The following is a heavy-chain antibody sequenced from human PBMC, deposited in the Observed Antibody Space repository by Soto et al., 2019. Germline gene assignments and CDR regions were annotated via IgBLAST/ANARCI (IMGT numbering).Heavy chain of an antibody. CDR1: GGSFSGYY. CDR3: ARVAMVTVVTPLIY. V-gene: IGHV4-34*01. Sequence: SETLSLTCAVYGGSFSGYYWSWIRQPPGKGLEWIGEINHSGSTNYNPSLKSRVTISVDTSKNQFSLKLSSVTAADTAVYYCARVAMVTVVTPLIYWGQGTLVTVSS. D-gene: IGHD5-18*01. CDR2: INHSGST. J-gene: IGHJ4*02.